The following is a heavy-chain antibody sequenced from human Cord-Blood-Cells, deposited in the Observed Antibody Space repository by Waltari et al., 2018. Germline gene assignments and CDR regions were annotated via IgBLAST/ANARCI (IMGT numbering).Heavy chain of an antibody. Sequence: EVQLVESGGGLVQPGGSLRLSCAASGFTFSSYWTSWVRQAPGKGLEWVANIKQDGSEKYYVDSVKGRFTISRDNAKNSLYLQMNSLRAEDTAVYYCARGANSWYYWGQGTLVTVSS. CDR1: GFTFSSYW. J-gene: IGHJ4*02. CDR2: IKQDGSEK. V-gene: IGHV3-7*01. CDR3: ARGANSWYY. D-gene: IGHD6-13*01.